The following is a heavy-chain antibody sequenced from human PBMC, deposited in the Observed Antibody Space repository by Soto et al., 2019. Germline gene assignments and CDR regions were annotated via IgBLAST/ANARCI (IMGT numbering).Heavy chain of an antibody. D-gene: IGHD6-13*01. CDR3: AKGGVVGTGYSSSWYSRRVYYYYGMDV. V-gene: IGHV3-30*18. Sequence: PGGSLRLSCAASGFTFSSYGMHWVRQAPGKGLEWVAVISYDGSNKYYADSVKGRFTISRDNSKNTLYLQMNSLRAEDTAVYYCAKGGVVGTGYSSSWYSRRVYYYYGMDVWGQGTTVTVSS. J-gene: IGHJ6*02. CDR2: ISYDGSNK. CDR1: GFTFSSYG.